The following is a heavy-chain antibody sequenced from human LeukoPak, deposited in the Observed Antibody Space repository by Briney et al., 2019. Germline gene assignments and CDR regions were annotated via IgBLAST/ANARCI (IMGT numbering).Heavy chain of an antibody. CDR3: AKDGRYCSSTSCYLYYYYYYYMDV. J-gene: IGHJ6*03. CDR2: TRYDGSNK. CDR1: GFTFSSYG. D-gene: IGHD2-2*01. V-gene: IGHV3-30*02. Sequence: GGSLRLSCAASGFTFSSYGMHWVRQAPGKGLEWVAFTRYDGSNKYYADSVKGRFTISRDNSKNTLYLQMNSLRAEDTAVYYCAKDGRYCSSTSCYLYYYYYYYMDVWGKGTTVTVSS.